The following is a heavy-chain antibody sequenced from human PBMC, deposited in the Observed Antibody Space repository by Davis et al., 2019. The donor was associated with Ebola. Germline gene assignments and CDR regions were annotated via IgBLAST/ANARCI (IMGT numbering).Heavy chain of an antibody. CDR2: IYYGGST. Sequence: MPSETLSLTCTVSGGSISSSNYYWGWIRQPPGKGLEWIGSIYYGGSTYYNPSLKSRVTISVDRSKNQFSLKLSSVTAADTAVYYCARAEDGLDYFDYWGQGTLVTVSS. CDR3: ARAEDGLDYFDY. CDR1: GGSISSSNYY. J-gene: IGHJ4*02. V-gene: IGHV4-39*07. D-gene: IGHD4-17*01.